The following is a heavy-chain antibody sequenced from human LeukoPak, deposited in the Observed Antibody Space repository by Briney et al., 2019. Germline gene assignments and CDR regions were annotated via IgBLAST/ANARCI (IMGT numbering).Heavy chain of an antibody. CDR2: INHSGST. CDR1: GGSFSGYY. Sequence: SETLSLTCAVYGGSFSGYYWGWIRQPPGKGLEWIGEINHSGSTNYNPSLKSRVTISVDTSKNQFSLKLSSVTAADTAVYYCARVAPVYYGMDVWGQGTTVTVSS. CDR3: ARVAPVYYGMDV. V-gene: IGHV4-34*01. J-gene: IGHJ6*02.